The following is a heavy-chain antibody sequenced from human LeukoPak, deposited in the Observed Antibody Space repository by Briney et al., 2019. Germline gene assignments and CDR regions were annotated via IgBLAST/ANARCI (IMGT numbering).Heavy chain of an antibody. V-gene: IGHV6-1*01. J-gene: IGHJ4*02. Sequence: SQTLSLTCAISGYSLSSKSGAGNWIRQSPSRSLEWVGKTYYRFKWYNDYAVSVKSLITINPDTSKNQLSLQLNSVTPEDTAVYYCAREYYYDSEYYFDYWGQGTLVTVSS. CDR2: TYYRFKWYN. CDR3: AREYYYDSEYYFDY. D-gene: IGHD3-22*01. CDR1: GYSLSSKSGA.